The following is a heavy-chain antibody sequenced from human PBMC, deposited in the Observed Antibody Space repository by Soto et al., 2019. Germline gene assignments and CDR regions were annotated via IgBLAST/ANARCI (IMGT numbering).Heavy chain of an antibody. CDR3: TKDCSAGTCYLDPDY. CDR1: GLTFSNYG. J-gene: IGHJ4*02. CDR2: ISVSGAST. V-gene: IGHV3-23*01. D-gene: IGHD2-15*01. Sequence: GGSLRLSCAASGLTFSNYGMSWVRQAPGKGLEWVSFISVSGASTYYADSVKGRFTISRDNSKNTLYLQLNRLRAEDTSVYYCTKDCSAGTCYLDPDYWGQGTLVTVSS.